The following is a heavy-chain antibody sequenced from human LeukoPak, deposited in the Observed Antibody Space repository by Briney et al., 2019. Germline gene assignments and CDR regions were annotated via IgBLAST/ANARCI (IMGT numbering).Heavy chain of an antibody. V-gene: IGHV3-21*01. Sequence: GGSLRLSCAASGFTFSSYSMNWVRQAPGKGLEWVSSISSSSSYIYYADPVKGRFTISRDNAKNSLYLQMNSLRAEDTAVYYCARERGGYGDYVLGDFDYWGQGTLVTVSS. CDR1: GFTFSSYS. J-gene: IGHJ4*02. CDR3: ARERGGYGDYVLGDFDY. CDR2: ISSSSSYI. D-gene: IGHD4-17*01.